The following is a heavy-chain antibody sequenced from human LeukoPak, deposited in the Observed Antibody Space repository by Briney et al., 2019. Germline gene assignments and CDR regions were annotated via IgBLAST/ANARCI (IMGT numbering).Heavy chain of an antibody. D-gene: IGHD3-10*02. V-gene: IGHV3-15*01. J-gene: IGHJ5*02. CDR2: IKSKTDGGTS. CDR3: TTDPYPILFKASWFDP. CDR1: GFPFSSAC. Sequence: PGGSLRLSCAASGFPFSSACMSWVRQAPGKGLQWVCHIKSKTDGGTSDYAAPVKGRFTMSRDDSKHTLFMEMSSLKTEDTAVYYCTTDPYPILFKASWFDPWGQGTLVTVSS.